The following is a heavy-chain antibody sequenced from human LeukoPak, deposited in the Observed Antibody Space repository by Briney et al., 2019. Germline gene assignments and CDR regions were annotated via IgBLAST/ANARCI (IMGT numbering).Heavy chain of an antibody. CDR1: GGSISSYY. CDR2: ISGGGGTT. D-gene: IGHD3-10*01. CDR3: AKASTFGELNRPFDY. V-gene: IGHV3-23*01. Sequence: ETLSLTCTVSGGSISSYYWSWVRQAPGKGLEWVSVISGGGGTTYYSDSVKGRFTISRDNSKNTLYLQMNSLRAEDTAVYYCAKASTFGELNRPFDYWGQGTLVTVSS. J-gene: IGHJ4*02.